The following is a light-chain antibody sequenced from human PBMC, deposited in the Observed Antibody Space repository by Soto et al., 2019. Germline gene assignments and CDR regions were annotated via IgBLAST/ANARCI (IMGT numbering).Light chain of an antibody. Sequence: EIVLTQSPGTLSLSPGERATLSCRASQTVSSNSLAWYHQKPGQAPRLLIYGASNRATGIPDRFSGSGSGTEFTLTISSLQSEDFAVYYCQQYNNWPWTFGQGTKVDIK. CDR3: QQYNNWPWT. CDR1: QTVSSN. J-gene: IGKJ1*01. V-gene: IGKV3D-15*01. CDR2: GAS.